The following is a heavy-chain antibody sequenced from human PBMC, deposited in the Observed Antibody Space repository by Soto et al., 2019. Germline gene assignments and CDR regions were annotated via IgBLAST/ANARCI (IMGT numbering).Heavy chain of an antibody. Sequence: QVQLVQSSAEVKKPGSSVKVSCKASGGTFSSYAINSVRQASGQGLEWMGGIIPIFGTANYAEKFQGRVTMTADESTSSAYMEQSRLGSEDTDLYYCGRAGKYDGHWDIDYWGQGTLVTVSS. J-gene: IGHJ4*02. D-gene: IGHD3-10*01. CDR3: GRAGKYDGHWDIDY. CDR2: IIPIFGTA. V-gene: IGHV1-69*12. CDR1: GGTFSSYA.